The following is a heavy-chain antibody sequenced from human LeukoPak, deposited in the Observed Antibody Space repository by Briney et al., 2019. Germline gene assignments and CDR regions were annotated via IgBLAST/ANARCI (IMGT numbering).Heavy chain of an antibody. CDR2: ISWNSGSI. Sequence: PGGSLRLSCAASGFTFDDYAMHWVRQAPGKGLEWVSGISWNSGSIGYADSVKGRFTISRDNAKNSLYLQMNSLRAEDTAVYYCASYHYYDSSGHYWGQGTLVTVPS. CDR1: GFTFDDYA. V-gene: IGHV3-9*01. CDR3: ASYHYYDSSGHY. D-gene: IGHD3-22*01. J-gene: IGHJ4*02.